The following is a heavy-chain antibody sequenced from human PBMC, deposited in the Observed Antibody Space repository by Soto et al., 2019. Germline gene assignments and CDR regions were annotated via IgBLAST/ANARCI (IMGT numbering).Heavy chain of an antibody. CDR3: VIGAISAALRASSFWY. CDR2: ISGDGQKT. J-gene: IGHJ4*02. V-gene: IGHV3-64D*08. CDR1: GFTFNNFA. Sequence: EVQLVQSGGGVVRPGGSLRLSCSASGFTFNNFALYWVRQTPGKRLEYVSGISGDGQKTNYADSVKGRFTISRVNSNNSLYLQLNSVKSEGTAVFFCVIGAISAALRASSFWYWGQGSLVTVSS. D-gene: IGHD2-2*01.